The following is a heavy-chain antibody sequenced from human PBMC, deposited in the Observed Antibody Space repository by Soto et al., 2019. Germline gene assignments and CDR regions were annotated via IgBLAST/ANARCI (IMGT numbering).Heavy chain of an antibody. D-gene: IGHD6-25*01. Sequence: QVQLQESGPGLVKPSETLSLTCTVSSDSIAGENWWSWVRQPPGMGLEWIGEIFHTGGTNYNPSLKGRVTMEVDKSKNQFSLKLISATAADTAVYYCARVFSSGSGWMYYFDFWGQETLVSVSS. CDR3: ARVFSSGSGWMYYFDF. J-gene: IGHJ4*02. CDR1: SDSIAGENW. CDR2: IFHTGGT. V-gene: IGHV4-4*02.